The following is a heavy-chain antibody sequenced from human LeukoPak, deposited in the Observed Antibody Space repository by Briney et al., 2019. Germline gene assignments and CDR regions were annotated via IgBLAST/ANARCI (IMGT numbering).Heavy chain of an antibody. V-gene: IGHV4-39*07. CDR3: ARARRMVVTQYYYYYMDV. CDR1: GDSISSSNCY. J-gene: IGHJ6*03. D-gene: IGHD2-21*02. CDR2: IYFSGGT. Sequence: PSETLSLTCTVSGDSISSSNCYWGWIRQPPGKGLEWIGSIYFSGGTNYNPSLKSRVTISVDTSKNQFSLKLSSVTAADTAVYYCARARRMVVTQYYYYYMDVWGKGTTVTVSS.